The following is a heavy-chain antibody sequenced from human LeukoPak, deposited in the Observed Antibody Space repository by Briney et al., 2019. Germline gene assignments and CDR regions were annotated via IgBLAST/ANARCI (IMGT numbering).Heavy chain of an antibody. CDR3: ARGKYNWNDVGWFDP. V-gene: IGHV4-34*01. D-gene: IGHD1-20*01. CDR1: GGSFSGYY. J-gene: IGHJ5*02. Sequence: SETLSLTCAVYGGSFSGYYWSWIRQPPGKGLEWIGEINDSGSTNYNPSLKSRVTILVDTSKNQFSLKLSSVTAADTAVYYCARGKYNWNDVGWFDPWGQGTLVTVSS. CDR2: INDSGST.